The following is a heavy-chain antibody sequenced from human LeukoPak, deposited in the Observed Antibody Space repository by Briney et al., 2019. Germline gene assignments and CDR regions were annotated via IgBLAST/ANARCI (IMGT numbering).Heavy chain of an antibody. CDR2: ISGSGGST. CDR1: GFTFSSYA. Sequence: GGSPRLSCAASGFTFSSYAMSWVRQAPGKGLEWVSAISGSGGSTYYADSVKGRFTISRDNSKNTLYLQMNSLRAEDTAVYYCAKGGTMGIYNFDYWGQGTLVTVSS. D-gene: IGHD3-16*01. V-gene: IGHV3-23*01. J-gene: IGHJ4*02. CDR3: AKGGTMGIYNFDY.